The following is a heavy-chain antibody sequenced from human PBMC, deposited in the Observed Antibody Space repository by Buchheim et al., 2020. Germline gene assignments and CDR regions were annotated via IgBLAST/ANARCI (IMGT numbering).Heavy chain of an antibody. V-gene: IGHV3-21*01. Sequence: EVQLVESGGDLVRPGGSRRLSCAASGFTFSNYGMTWIRQAPGKGLEWVSSISSAGGYIYYADSVKGRFTISRDNAKNALFLQMNNVRAEDTAVYFCARDIISSGSSDSWGQGTL. CDR3: ARDIISSGSSDS. CDR2: ISSAGGYI. D-gene: IGHD1-26*01. CDR1: GFTFSNYG. J-gene: IGHJ5*01.